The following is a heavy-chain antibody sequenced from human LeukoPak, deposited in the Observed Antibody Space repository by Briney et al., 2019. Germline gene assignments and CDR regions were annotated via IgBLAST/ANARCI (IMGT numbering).Heavy chain of an antibody. D-gene: IGHD2-21*02. CDR3: AGAYCGGDCYLQPPVC. CDR2: INHSGST. Sequence: PSETLSLTCAVYGGSFSGYYWSWIRQPPGKGLEWIGEINHSGSTNYNPSLKSRVTISVDTSKNQFSLKLSSVTAEDTAVYYCAGAYCGGDCYLQPPVCWGQGTLVTVSS. CDR1: GGSFSGYY. J-gene: IGHJ4*02. V-gene: IGHV4-34*01.